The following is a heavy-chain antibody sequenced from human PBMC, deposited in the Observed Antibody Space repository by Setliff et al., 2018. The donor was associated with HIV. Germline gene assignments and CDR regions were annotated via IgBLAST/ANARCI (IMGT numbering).Heavy chain of an antibody. J-gene: IGHJ3*02. CDR3: ARYRPNHPQNAFDI. D-gene: IGHD1-26*01. CDR2: IIPIFGTA. Sequence: GASVKVSCKASGGTFSSYAISWVRQAPGQGLEWMGGIIPIFGTANYAQKFQGRVTSTTDESTSTAYMELSSLRSEDTAVYYCARYRPNHPQNAFDIWGQGTIVTVSS. V-gene: IGHV1-69*05. CDR1: GGTFSSYA.